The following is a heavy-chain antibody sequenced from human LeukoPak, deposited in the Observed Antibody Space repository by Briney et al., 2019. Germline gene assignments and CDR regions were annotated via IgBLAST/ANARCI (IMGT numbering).Heavy chain of an antibody. Sequence: SETLSLTCTVSGGSISSYYWGWIRQPPGKGLEWIGYIYYSGSTNYNPSLKSRVTISVDTSKNQFSLKLSSVTAADTAVYYCARNYGDYGVYYFDYWGQGTLVTVSS. CDR2: IYYSGST. D-gene: IGHD4-17*01. V-gene: IGHV4-59*01. J-gene: IGHJ4*02. CDR3: ARNYGDYGVYYFDY. CDR1: GGSISSYY.